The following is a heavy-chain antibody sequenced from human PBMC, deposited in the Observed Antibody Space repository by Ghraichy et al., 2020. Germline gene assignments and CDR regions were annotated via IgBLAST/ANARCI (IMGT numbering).Heavy chain of an antibody. CDR2: INHSGST. CDR3: ARVPLNHAYYYYAMDV. Sequence: GSLRLSCTVYGGSFSGYYWSWIRQPPGKGLEWIGEINHSGSTNYNPSLKSRVTISVDTSKNQFSLNLSSVTAADTAVYYCARVPLNHAYYYYAMDVWGQGTTVTVSS. V-gene: IGHV4-34*01. CDR1: GGSFSGYY. J-gene: IGHJ6*02.